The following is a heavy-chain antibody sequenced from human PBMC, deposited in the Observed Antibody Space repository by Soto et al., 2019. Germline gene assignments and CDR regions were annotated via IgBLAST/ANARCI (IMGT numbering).Heavy chain of an antibody. D-gene: IGHD3-3*01. Sequence: QVQLVQSGAEVKKPGASVKVSCKASGYTFTSYGISWVRQAPGQGLEWMGWISAYNGNTNYAQKLQGRVTMTTDTSTSKAYMELRSLRSDDTAVYYCARDRTPNYDFWSGYYPYDYWGQGTLVTVSS. V-gene: IGHV1-18*04. CDR2: ISAYNGNT. J-gene: IGHJ4*02. CDR1: GYTFTSYG. CDR3: ARDRTPNYDFWSGYYPYDY.